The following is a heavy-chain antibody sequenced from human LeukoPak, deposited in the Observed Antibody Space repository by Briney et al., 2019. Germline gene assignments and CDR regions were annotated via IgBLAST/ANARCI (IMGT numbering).Heavy chain of an antibody. D-gene: IGHD4-17*01. J-gene: IGHJ3*02. Sequence: NPSETLSLTCTVSGGSITGHYWSWLRQPPGKGLEWIGYIHYSGTTNSNPSLRSRVTMSIATSKNQFSLKLNSMTAADTAVYFCARLIIYGDNPHSFDIWGQGTMVTVSS. CDR2: IHYSGTT. CDR1: GGSITGHY. CDR3: ARLIIYGDNPHSFDI. V-gene: IGHV4-59*11.